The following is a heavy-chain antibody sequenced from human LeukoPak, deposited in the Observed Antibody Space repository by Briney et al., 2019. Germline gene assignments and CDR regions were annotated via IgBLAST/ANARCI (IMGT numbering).Heavy chain of an antibody. J-gene: IGHJ3*02. D-gene: IGHD5-18*01. V-gene: IGHV4-30-2*01. CDR3: ARGGGQLWFVDDAFDI. CDR1: GGSISSGGYS. CDR2: IYHSGST. Sequence: SETLSLTCTVSGGSISSGGYSWSWIRQPPGKGLEWIGYIYHSGSTYYNPSLKSRVTISVDRSKNQFSLKLSSVTAADTAVYYCARGGGQLWFVDDAFDIWGQGTMVTVSS.